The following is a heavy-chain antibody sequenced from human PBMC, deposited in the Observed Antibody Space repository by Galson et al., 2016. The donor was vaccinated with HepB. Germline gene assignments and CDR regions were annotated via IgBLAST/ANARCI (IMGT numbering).Heavy chain of an antibody. D-gene: IGHD4-23*01. CDR1: WDSVSSYSAA. Sequence: CAISWDSVSSYSAAWNCIRQSPPRGLEWLGRTYYSSKRNNDFAVSVKSRTTINADTSKTQFSLQLKSVTPADTALYYCAREAGIGGGMAGRLGYWGQGTLVTVSS. CDR3: AREAGIGGGMAGRLGY. CDR2: TYYSSKRNN. V-gene: IGHV6-1*01. J-gene: IGHJ4*02.